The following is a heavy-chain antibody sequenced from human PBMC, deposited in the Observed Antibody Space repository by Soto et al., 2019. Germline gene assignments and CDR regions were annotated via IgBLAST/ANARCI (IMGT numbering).Heavy chain of an antibody. CDR3: ALGHGRTVRETTQEEAGNLDI. CDR1: TSTFTAYN. CDR2: VDPEHGEI. V-gene: IGHV1-69-2*01. J-gene: IGHJ6*01. Sequence: ASVKVSCKVSTSTFTAYNIHWVQQAPGKGLEWMGLVDPEHGEIVSAEKFQGRVTITADTATDTVFMELISLRSEDTAVYYCALGHGRTVRETTQEEAGNLDIRGHGTTVPRSS. D-gene: IGHD2-2*03.